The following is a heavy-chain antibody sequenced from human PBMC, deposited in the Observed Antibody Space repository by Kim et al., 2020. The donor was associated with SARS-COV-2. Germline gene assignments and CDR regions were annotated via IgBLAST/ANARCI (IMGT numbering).Heavy chain of an antibody. D-gene: IGHD5-18*01. CDR1: GGSISSYY. CDR3: ARTIQLSDNYFDY. Sequence: SETLSLTCTVSGGSISSYYWSWIRQPPGKGLEWIGYIYYSGSTNYNPSLKSRVTISVDTSKNQFSLKLSSVTAADTAVYYCARTIQLSDNYFDYWGQGTL. CDR2: IYYSGST. J-gene: IGHJ4*02. V-gene: IGHV4-59*08.